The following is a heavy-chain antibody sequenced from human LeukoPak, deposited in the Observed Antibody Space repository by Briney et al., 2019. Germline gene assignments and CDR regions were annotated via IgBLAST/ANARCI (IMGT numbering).Heavy chain of an antibody. CDR1: GFTFSSYG. D-gene: IGHD3-22*01. J-gene: IGHJ4*02. CDR3: AKEGETYYDSSGPSIHDY. V-gene: IGHV3-30*18. Sequence: GGSLRLSCAASGFTFSSYGMHWVRQAPGKGLEWVAVISYDGSNKYYADSVKGRFTISRDNSKNTLYLQMNSLRAEDTAVYYCAKEGETYYDSSGPSIHDYWGQGTLVTASS. CDR2: ISYDGSNK.